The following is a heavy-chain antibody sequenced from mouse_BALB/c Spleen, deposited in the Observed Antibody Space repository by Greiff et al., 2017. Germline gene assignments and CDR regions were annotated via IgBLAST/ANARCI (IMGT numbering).Heavy chain of an antibody. D-gene: IGHD1-1*01. Sequence: QVQLKQSGAELAKPGASVKMSCKASGYTFTSYWMHWVKQRPGQGLEWIGYINPSTGYTEYNQKFKDKATLTADKSSSTAYMQLSSLTSEDSAVYYCARGDYYGSSYIDYWGQGTTLTVSS. J-gene: IGHJ2*01. CDR2: INPSTGYT. CDR1: GYTFTSYW. V-gene: IGHV1-7*01. CDR3: ARGDYYGSSYIDY.